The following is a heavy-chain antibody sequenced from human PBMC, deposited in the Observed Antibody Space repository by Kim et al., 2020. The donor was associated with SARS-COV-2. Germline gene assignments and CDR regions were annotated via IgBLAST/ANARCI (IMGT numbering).Heavy chain of an antibody. J-gene: IGHJ6*02. D-gene: IGHD3-10*01. V-gene: IGHV1-69*13. CDR3: AGSITMVRGGYYYYGMDV. CDR1: GGTFSSYA. CDR2: IIPIFGTA. Sequence: SVKVSCKASGGTFSSYAISWVRQAPGQGLEWMGGIIPIFGTANYAQKFQGRVTITADESTSTAYMELSSLRSEDTAVYYCAGSITMVRGGYYYYGMDVWGQGTTVTVSS.